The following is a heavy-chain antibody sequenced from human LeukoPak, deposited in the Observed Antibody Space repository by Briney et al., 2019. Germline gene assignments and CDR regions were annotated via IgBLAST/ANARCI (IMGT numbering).Heavy chain of an antibody. V-gene: IGHV3-23*01. CDR1: GFTFSSYV. Sequence: PGGSLRLSCVASGFTFSSYVMSWVRQAPGKGLEWVSSVSGSGGTTYYADSVKGRFTISRDNSKNTVYLQMNSLRAEDTAVYYCARDYCGGDCYYYYYYGMDVWGQGTTVTVSS. D-gene: IGHD2-21*02. CDR3: ARDYCGGDCYYYYYYGMDV. J-gene: IGHJ6*02. CDR2: VSGSGGTT.